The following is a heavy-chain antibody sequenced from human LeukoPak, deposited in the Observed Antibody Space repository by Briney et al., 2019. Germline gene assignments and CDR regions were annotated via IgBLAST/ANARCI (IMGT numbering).Heavy chain of an antibody. CDR2: LFSNSEK. D-gene: IGHD3-22*01. J-gene: IGHJ3*02. CDR3: ARIYDSPGYFYLDAFDI. V-gene: IGHV2-26*01. Sequence: SGPELVKHTETHTLTCTVSGFSRSYARMGLGWIRQSKGKALDWAAHLFSNSEKSFSTSLQSRLTISKDTSKRQVVLTMTNMDPVDTATYYCARIYDSPGYFYLDAFDIWGQGTMVTVSS. CDR1: GFSRSYARMG.